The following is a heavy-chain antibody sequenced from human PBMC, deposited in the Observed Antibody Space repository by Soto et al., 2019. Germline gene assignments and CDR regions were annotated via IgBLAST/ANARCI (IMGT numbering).Heavy chain of an antibody. J-gene: IGHJ5*02. Sequence: SLKVSCKASGDMFDTYTITWMRQAPGRGLEWVGGIIPRSAKSNYAQKFEGRVTITADESTSTAYMELSSLRSDDTAVYYCARVRGDYDILTSTENWFDPWGQGSLVTVSS. V-gene: IGHV1-69*13. D-gene: IGHD3-9*01. CDR3: ARVRGDYDILTSTENWFDP. CDR2: IIPRSAKS. CDR1: GDMFDTYT.